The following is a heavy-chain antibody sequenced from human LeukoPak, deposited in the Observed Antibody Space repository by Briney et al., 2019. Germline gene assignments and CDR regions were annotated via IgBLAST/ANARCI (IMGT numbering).Heavy chain of an antibody. V-gene: IGHV3-21*01. Sequence: GGSLRLSCVVSGLTSTGYSMTWVRQAPGEGLGWVSSISSSSDYILYADSVKGGFTISRDNAKNSLYLQMNSLRAEDTAVYYCARDFPLVSSGYDYWGQGTLVTVSS. CDR3: ARDFPLVSSGYDY. D-gene: IGHD6-19*01. J-gene: IGHJ4*02. CDR2: ISSSSDYI. CDR1: GLTSTGYS.